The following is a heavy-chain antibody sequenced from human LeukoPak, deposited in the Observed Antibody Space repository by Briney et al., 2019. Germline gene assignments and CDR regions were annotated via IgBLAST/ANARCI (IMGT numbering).Heavy chain of an antibody. CDR2: IKEDGSKK. CDR3: ARLPISGCNFDY. CDR1: GFTFSSYL. D-gene: IGHD2-15*01. Sequence: PGGSLRLSCAASGFTFSSYLMSWVRQAPGKGLEWVANIKEDGSKKNYVDSAKGRFTISRDNARNSLYLQMNSLRAEDTGVCYCARLPISGCNFDYWGQGTMVTVSS. J-gene: IGHJ4*02. V-gene: IGHV3-7*01.